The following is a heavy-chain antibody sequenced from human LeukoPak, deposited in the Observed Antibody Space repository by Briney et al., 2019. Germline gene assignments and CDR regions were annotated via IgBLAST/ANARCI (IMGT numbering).Heavy chain of an antibody. CDR2: ISSSSSTI. Sequence: PGGSLRHSCAASGFTFSSYSMNWVRQAPGKGLEWVSYISSSSSTIYYADSVKGRFTISRDNAKNSLYLQMNSLRAEDTAVYYCAREGYDFWSGYRNYFDYWGQGTLVTVSS. D-gene: IGHD3-3*01. J-gene: IGHJ4*02. V-gene: IGHV3-48*01. CDR1: GFTFSSYS. CDR3: AREGYDFWSGYRNYFDY.